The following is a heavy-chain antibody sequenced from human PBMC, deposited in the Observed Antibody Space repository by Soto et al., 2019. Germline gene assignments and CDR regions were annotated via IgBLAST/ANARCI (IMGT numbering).Heavy chain of an antibody. Sequence: QVQLVQSGAEVKKPGSSVKVSCKASGGTFSSYAISWVRQAPGQGLEWMGGISTIFGTANYAQKFQGRVTITADKSTSTAYMELSSLRSEDTAVYYCARDLGYCTNGVCYRGSDYWGQGTLVTVSS. CDR1: GGTFSSYA. CDR2: ISTIFGTA. V-gene: IGHV1-69*14. J-gene: IGHJ4*02. D-gene: IGHD2-8*01. CDR3: ARDLGYCTNGVCYRGSDY.